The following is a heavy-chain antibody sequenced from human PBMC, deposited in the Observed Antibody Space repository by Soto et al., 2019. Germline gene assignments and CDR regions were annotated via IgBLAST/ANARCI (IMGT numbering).Heavy chain of an antibody. J-gene: IGHJ3*02. CDR2: ISDGGDLT. V-gene: IGHV3-23*01. Sequence: PGGFLRLSCAASGFTFSSYAMSWVRQAPEKGLEWVAGISDGGDLTYNADSVRGRFTISRDNSRNTLYLQMNSLRAEDTAVYYCARRVIGSSRAFDIWGQGTMVTVSS. D-gene: IGHD3-10*01. CDR3: ARRVIGSSRAFDI. CDR1: GFTFSSYA.